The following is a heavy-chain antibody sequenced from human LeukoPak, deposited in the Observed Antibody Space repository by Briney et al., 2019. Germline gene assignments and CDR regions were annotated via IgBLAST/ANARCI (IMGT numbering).Heavy chain of an antibody. Sequence: ASVKVSCKAFGYTFTSNYMHWVRQAPGQGPEWMGVISPSGGSTTYAQKFQGRVTITADKSTSTAYMELSSLRSEDTAVYYCARDATYYYDSSGPRYFDYWGQGTLVTVSS. D-gene: IGHD3-22*01. J-gene: IGHJ4*02. CDR3: ARDATYYYDSSGPRYFDY. V-gene: IGHV1-46*01. CDR2: ISPSGGST. CDR1: GYTFTSNY.